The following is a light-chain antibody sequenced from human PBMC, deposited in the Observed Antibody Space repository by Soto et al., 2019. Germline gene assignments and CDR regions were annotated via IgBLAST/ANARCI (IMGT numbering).Light chain of an antibody. J-gene: IGKJ1*01. CDR2: EAS. CDR1: QSVNIW. V-gene: IGKV1-5*03. Sequence: DIQMTQFPSALSAAVGDRVTITCRASQSVNIWLAWYQQKPGKAPKLLISEASTVETGVPARFSGSGSGTKFTLTISSLQPDDLATYYCQQYNNFWTFGQGTKVQIK. CDR3: QQYNNFWT.